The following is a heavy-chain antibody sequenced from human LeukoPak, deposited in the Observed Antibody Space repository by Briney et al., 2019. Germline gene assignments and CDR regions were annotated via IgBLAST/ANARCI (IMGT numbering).Heavy chain of an antibody. D-gene: IGHD6-19*01. J-gene: IGHJ4*02. CDR2: INHSGST. V-gene: IGHV4-34*01. CDR3: AMRGTAVAGIPF. CDR1: GGSFSGYY. Sequence: SETLSLTCAVYGGSFSGYYWSWIRQPPGKGLEWIGEINHSGSTNYNPSLKSRVTISVDTSKNQFSLKLSSVTAADTAVYYCAMRGTAVAGIPFWGQGTLVTVSS.